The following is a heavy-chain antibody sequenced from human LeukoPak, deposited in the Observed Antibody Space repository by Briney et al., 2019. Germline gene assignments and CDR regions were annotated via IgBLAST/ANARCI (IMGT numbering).Heavy chain of an antibody. CDR1: GYTFTRYY. D-gene: IGHD5-12*01. V-gene: IGHV1-46*01. CDR3: ARPGSGYDFDF. Sequence: ASVKVSCKASGYTFTRYYIHWVRQAPGQGLEWMGIINPSGGSTSYAQKFQGRVTMTRDTSTSTVYMELSSLRSEDTAVYYCARPGSGYDFDFWGQGTLVTVSS. J-gene: IGHJ4*02. CDR2: INPSGGST.